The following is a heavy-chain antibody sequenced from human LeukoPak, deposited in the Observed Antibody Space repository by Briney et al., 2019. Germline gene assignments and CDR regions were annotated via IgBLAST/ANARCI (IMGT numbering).Heavy chain of an antibody. Sequence: GGSLRLSCAASGFTFSSYAMHWVRRAPGKGLEWVAVISYDGSNKYYADSVKGRFTISRDNSKNSLYLQMNSLRAEDTAVYYCARDYYETWGQGTLVTVSS. CDR2: ISYDGSNK. J-gene: IGHJ4*02. CDR3: ARDYYET. V-gene: IGHV3-30-3*01. D-gene: IGHD3-22*01. CDR1: GFTFSSYA.